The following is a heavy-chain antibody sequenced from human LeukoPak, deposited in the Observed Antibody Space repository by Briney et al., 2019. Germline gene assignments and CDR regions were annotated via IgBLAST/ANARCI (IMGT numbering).Heavy chain of an antibody. V-gene: IGHV3-7*01. CDR3: ARDRVVVPAAVAGLGY. D-gene: IGHD2-2*01. CDR1: GFSFSSFW. CDR2: IKQDGNDV. Sequence: GGSLRLSCAASGFSFSSFWMSWVRQAPGKGLEWVAYIKQDGNDVSYADSVKGRFTISRDNAKNSLYLQMNSLRAEDTAVYYCARDRVVVPAAVAGLGYWGQGTLVTVSS. J-gene: IGHJ4*02.